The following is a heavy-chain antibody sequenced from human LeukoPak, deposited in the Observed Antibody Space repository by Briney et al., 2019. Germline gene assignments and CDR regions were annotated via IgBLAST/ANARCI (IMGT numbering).Heavy chain of an antibody. CDR3: ARDRRPGNTYGYRSYFDY. CDR2: IYYSGST. J-gene: IGHJ4*02. D-gene: IGHD5-18*01. CDR1: GGSISSGDYH. Sequence: PSETLSLTCTVSGGSISSGDYHWTWVRQPPGKGLEWIGYIYYSGSTYYNPSLKSRVTISVDTSKNQFSLKLSSVAAADTAVYYCARDRRPGNTYGYRSYFDYWGQGTLVTVSS. V-gene: IGHV4-30-4*08.